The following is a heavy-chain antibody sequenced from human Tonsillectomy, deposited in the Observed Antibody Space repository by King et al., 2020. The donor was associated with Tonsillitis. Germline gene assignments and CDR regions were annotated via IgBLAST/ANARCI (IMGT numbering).Heavy chain of an antibody. J-gene: IGHJ6*03. V-gene: IGHV4-59*01. D-gene: IGHD3-22*01. Sequence: QLQESGPGLVKPSETLSLTCTVSGGSISTYYWNWIRQPPGKALEWIGFIYYSGSTKYHPSLKSRVTISFDTSRNQFSLKLSSVTAADTAVYYCARGTWENDYDSSGAYYFMDVWGKGTTVIVSS. CDR3: ARGTWENDYDSSGAYYFMDV. CDR2: IYYSGST. CDR1: GGSISTYY.